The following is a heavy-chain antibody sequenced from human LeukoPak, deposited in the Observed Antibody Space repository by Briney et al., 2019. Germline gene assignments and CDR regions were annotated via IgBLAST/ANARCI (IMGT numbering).Heavy chain of an antibody. CDR2: ISYDGSNK. CDR1: GFTFSSYA. Sequence: SGGSLRLSCAASGFTFSSYAMHWVRQAPGKVLEGVAVISYDGSNKYYADSVKGRFTISRDNSKNTLYPQMNSLRAEDTAVYYCARGQGSSGQRHYFQHWGQGTLVTVSS. V-gene: IGHV3-30-3*01. J-gene: IGHJ1*01. D-gene: IGHD3-22*01. CDR3: ARGQGSSGQRHYFQH.